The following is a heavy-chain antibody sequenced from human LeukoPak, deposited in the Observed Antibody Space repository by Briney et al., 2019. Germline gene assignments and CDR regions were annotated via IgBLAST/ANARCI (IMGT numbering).Heavy chain of an antibody. CDR3: AKSSSGYYSPYYFDY. V-gene: IGHV3-30*02. J-gene: IGHJ4*02. CDR1: GFTFSSYG. Sequence: GGSLRLSCAASGFTFSSYGMHWVRQAPGKGLEWVAFIRYDGSNKYYADSVKGRFTISRDNSKNTLYLQMNSLRAEDTAVYYCAKSSSGYYSPYYFDYWGQGTLVTVSS. CDR2: IRYDGSNK. D-gene: IGHD3-22*01.